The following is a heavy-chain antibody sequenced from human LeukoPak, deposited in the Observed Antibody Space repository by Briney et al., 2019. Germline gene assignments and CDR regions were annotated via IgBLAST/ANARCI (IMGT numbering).Heavy chain of an antibody. CDR1: GFTFSNYA. J-gene: IGHJ4*02. CDR3: TTVGSITWAGTPFDY. V-gene: IGHV3-23*01. CDR2: ISGSGGTT. Sequence: PGGSLRLSCVASGFTFSNYAMTWVRQAPGKGLEWVSTISGSGGTTNYADSVKGRFTISRDDSTATLYLQMNSLKIEDTAVYYCTTVGSITWAGTPFDYWGQGTLVTVSS. D-gene: IGHD6-19*01.